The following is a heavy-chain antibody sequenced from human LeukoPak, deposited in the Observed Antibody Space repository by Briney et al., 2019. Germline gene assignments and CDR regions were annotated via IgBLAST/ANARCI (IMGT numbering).Heavy chain of an antibody. V-gene: IGHV1-18*01. CDR2: ISAYNGNT. CDR1: GYTFTSYG. D-gene: IGHD4-17*01. Sequence: ASVKVSCKASGYTFTSYGISWVRQAPGQGLEWMGWISAYNGNTNYAQKLQGRVTMTTDTSTSTAYMELRSLRSDDTAVYYCARVSHDYGDYDARLDLWGRGALVTVSS. CDR3: ARVSHDYGDYDARLDL. J-gene: IGHJ2*01.